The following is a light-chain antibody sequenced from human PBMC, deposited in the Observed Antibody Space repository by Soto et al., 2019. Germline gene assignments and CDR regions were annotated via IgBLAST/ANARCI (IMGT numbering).Light chain of an antibody. CDR1: QSVDRY. CDR2: GAS. V-gene: IGKV3-20*01. CDR3: HQYDSWT. J-gene: IGKJ1*01. Sequence: EIVLTQSPATLSLSPGEGATLSCRASQSVDRYLAWYQQKPGQAPRLLIYGASSRATGIPDRFSGSGSGTDFTLTISRLEPEDFAVYYCHQYDSWTFGQGTKVDIK.